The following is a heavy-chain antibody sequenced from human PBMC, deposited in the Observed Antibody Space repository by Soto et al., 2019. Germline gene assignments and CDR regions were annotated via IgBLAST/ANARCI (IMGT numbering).Heavy chain of an antibody. CDR1: GFTFSDYS. J-gene: IGHJ4*02. Sequence: QSGGSLRLSCAASGFTFSDYSMNWVRQAPGKGLEWVSYISFGGTTMYYADSVKGRFTISRDNAKNSLYLQMNSLRDEDTAIYYCARDSLSGPPAPAMSYWGQGTLVTVSS. D-gene: IGHD3-10*01. CDR2: ISFGGTTM. CDR3: ARDSLSGPPAPAMSY. V-gene: IGHV3-48*02.